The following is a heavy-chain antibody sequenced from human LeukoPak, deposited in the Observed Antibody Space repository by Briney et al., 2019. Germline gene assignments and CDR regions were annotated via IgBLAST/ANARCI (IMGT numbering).Heavy chain of an antibody. D-gene: IGHD4-23*01. Sequence: SETLSLTCTVSGGSISSYYWSWIRQPAGKGLEWIGRIYTSGSTNYNPSLKSRVTISVDTSKNQFSLKLSSVTAADTAVYYCARHRTTEVTRVRSTYYGMDVWGQGTTVTVSS. J-gene: IGHJ6*02. CDR1: GGSISSYY. V-gene: IGHV4-4*07. CDR3: ARHRTTEVTRVRSTYYGMDV. CDR2: IYTSGST.